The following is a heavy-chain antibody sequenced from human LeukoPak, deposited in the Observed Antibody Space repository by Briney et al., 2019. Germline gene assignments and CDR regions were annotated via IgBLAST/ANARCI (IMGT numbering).Heavy chain of an antibody. CDR1: GGTFSSYA. V-gene: IGHV1-69*13. Sequence: PVKVSCKASGGTFSSYAISWVRQAPGQGLQWMGGIIPIFGTANYAQKFQGRVTITADESTSTAYMELSSLRSEDTAVYYCAREPRTTGAFDIWGQGTMVTVSS. D-gene: IGHD1-1*01. J-gene: IGHJ3*02. CDR3: AREPRTTGAFDI. CDR2: IIPIFGTA.